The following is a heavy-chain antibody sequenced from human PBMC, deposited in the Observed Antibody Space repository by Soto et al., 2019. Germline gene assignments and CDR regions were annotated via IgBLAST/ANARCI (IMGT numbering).Heavy chain of an antibody. CDR3: ARGTATDGLDS. V-gene: IGHV3-33*01. CDR1: GFTFSSYG. J-gene: IGHJ5*01. Sequence: QVQLVESGGGVVQPGRSLTLSCVASGFTFSSYGMHWVRQAPGKGLEWVAFIWYDGRNENYTDSVKGRFSISRDNSKNTLYLQMNSLRADDTAVYYCARGTATDGLDSWVQGTLVTVAS. CDR2: IWYDGRNE. D-gene: IGHD2-21*02.